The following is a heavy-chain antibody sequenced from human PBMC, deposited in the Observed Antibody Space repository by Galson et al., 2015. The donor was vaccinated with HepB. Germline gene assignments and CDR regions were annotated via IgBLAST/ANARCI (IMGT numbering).Heavy chain of an antibody. D-gene: IGHD6-13*01. CDR1: GYTFTAYY. V-gene: IGHV1-2*05. Sequence: SVKVSCKASGYTFTAYYLHWVRQAPGQGLEWMGRINPHTGDTNYAQPFQGRATMTRDTSISTAYMGLSRLSSDDTVVYYCTKEGSSNDFDFWGQGTLVTVSS. CDR2: INPHTGDT. CDR3: TKEGSSNDFDF. J-gene: IGHJ4*02.